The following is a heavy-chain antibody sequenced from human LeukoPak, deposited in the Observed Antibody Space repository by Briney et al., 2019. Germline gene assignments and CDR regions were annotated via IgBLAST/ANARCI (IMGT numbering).Heavy chain of an antibody. CDR3: AKARRLFYYGSGSYPGYFDY. V-gene: IGHV3-7*01. Sequence: PGGSLRLSCAASGFTFSSYWMSWVRQAPGKGLEWVANIKQDGSEKYYVDSVKGRFTISRDNAKNSLYLQMNSLRAEDTAVYYCAKARRLFYYGSGSYPGYFDYWGQGTLVTVS. D-gene: IGHD3-10*01. J-gene: IGHJ4*02. CDR1: GFTFSSYW. CDR2: IKQDGSEK.